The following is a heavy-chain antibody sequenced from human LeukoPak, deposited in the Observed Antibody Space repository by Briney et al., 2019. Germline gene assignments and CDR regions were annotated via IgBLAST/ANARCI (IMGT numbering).Heavy chain of an antibody. J-gene: IGHJ4*02. CDR2: ISWDGGST. V-gene: IGHV3-43D*03. CDR3: AKENYDILTGEWPSYFDY. Sequence: PGGSLRLSCAASGFTFDDYAMHWVRQAPGKGLEWVSLISWDGGSTYYADSVKGRFTISRDNSKNSPYLQMNSLRAEDTALYYCAKENYDILTGEWPSYFDYWGQGTLVTVSS. CDR1: GFTFDDYA. D-gene: IGHD3-9*01.